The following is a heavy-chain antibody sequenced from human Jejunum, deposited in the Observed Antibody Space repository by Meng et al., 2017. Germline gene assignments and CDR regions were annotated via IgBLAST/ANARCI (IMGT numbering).Heavy chain of an antibody. CDR1: GFTFTTAW. CDR2: IKSNNDGGTT. CDR3: GTDIYD. D-gene: IGHD2/OR15-2a*01. J-gene: IGHJ4*02. V-gene: IGHV3-15*01. Sequence: DVQLGGSGGGLVKPGGSLRLSCAASGFTFTTAWMTWVRRTPGRGLEWVGRIKSNNDGGTTDYAAPVKGRFTISRDDSKSTLYLQMNSLKIEDTAMYYCGTDIYDWGQGTLVTVSS.